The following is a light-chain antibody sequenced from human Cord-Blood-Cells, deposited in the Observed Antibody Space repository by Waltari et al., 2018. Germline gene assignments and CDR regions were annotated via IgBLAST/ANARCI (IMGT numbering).Light chain of an antibody. J-gene: IGKJ1*01. CDR1: QSVLYRSNNKNY. CDR3: QQYYSTWT. CDR2: WAA. V-gene: IGKV4-1*01. Sequence: DIVTTRSSDPLAVSLVERDTINCKSSQSVLYRSNNKNYLALYQQKPGQPPKRLIYWAATRESGVPDRFSGSGSGTDFTLTISSLRAEDVAVYYCQQYYSTWTFGQGTKVGIK.